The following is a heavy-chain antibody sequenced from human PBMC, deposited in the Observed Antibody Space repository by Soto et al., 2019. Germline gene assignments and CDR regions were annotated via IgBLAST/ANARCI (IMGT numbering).Heavy chain of an antibody. CDR2: INAGNGNT. J-gene: IGHJ4*02. CDR3: XXXXXXALSDY. Sequence: QVQLVQSGAEVKKPGASVKVSCKASGYTFTSYAMNWVRQAPGQRLEWMGWINAGNGNTKYSQKFQGRVTITRDTXXXXXXXXXXXXXXXXXXXXXXXXXXXXALSDYWGQGTLVTVSS. CDR1: GYTFTSYA. V-gene: IGHV1-3*01.